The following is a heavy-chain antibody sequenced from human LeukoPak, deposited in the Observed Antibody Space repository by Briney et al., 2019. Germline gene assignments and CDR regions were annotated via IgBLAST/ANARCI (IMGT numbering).Heavy chain of an antibody. CDR2: INTNTGNP. Sequence: GASVKVSCKASGYTFTSYAMNWVRQAPGQGLEWMGWINTNTGNPTYAQGFTGRFVFSLDTSVSTAYLQISSLKAEDTAVYYCARGPLRYFDWPDAFDIWGQGTMVTVSS. D-gene: IGHD3-9*01. V-gene: IGHV7-4-1*02. CDR3: ARGPLRYFDWPDAFDI. CDR1: GYTFTSYA. J-gene: IGHJ3*02.